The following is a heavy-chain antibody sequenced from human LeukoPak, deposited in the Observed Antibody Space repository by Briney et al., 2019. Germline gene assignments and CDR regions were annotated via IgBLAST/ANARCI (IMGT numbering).Heavy chain of an antibody. V-gene: IGHV6-1*01. CDR3: GRETDFGVVTN. D-gene: IGHD3-3*01. CDR2: TYYRSKWYN. J-gene: IGHJ4*02. CDR1: GDSVSINGAS. Sequence: SQTLSLTFDISGDSVSINGASWTWLRQSPSGGLEWLGRTYYRSKWYNDYAVSVKSRISINPDTSKNPFSLQLNSVTPEDTAVYYCGRETDFGVVTNWGQGTLVTVSS.